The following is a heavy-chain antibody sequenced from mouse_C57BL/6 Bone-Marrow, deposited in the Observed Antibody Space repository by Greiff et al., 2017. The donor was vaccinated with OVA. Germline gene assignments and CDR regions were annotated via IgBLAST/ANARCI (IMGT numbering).Heavy chain of an antibody. J-gene: IGHJ3*01. D-gene: IGHD1-1*01. CDR2: IYPGDGDT. V-gene: IGHV1-80*01. CDR3: ARLLPFAY. Sequence: QVHVKQSGAELVKPGASVKISCKASGYAFSSYWMNWVKQRPGKGLEWIGQIYPGDGDTNYNGKFKGKATLTADKSSSTAYMQLSSLTSEDSAVYFCARLLPFAYWGQGTLVTVSA. CDR1: GYAFSSYW.